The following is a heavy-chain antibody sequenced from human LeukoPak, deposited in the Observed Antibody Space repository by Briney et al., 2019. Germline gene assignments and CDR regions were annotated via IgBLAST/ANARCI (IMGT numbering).Heavy chain of an antibody. CDR2: ITTNTGNP. J-gene: IGHJ4*02. V-gene: IGHV7-4-1*02. D-gene: IGHD5-24*01. Sequence: GASVKVSCKASGYTFTSHSINWLRQAPGQGLEWMGWITTNTGNPTYAQGFTGRFVFSLDTSVSTAYLQISSLKAEDTAVYYCARDASTIRFDYWGQGPLVTVSS. CDR3: ARDASTIRFDY. CDR1: GYTFTSHS.